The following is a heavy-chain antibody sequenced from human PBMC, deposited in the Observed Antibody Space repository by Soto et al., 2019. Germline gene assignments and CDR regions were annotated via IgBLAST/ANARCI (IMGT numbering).Heavy chain of an antibody. J-gene: IGHJ4*02. D-gene: IGHD2-15*01. CDR2: VSYDGSDK. Sequence: PWGSLRLSCAASGFTFSSYGMHWVRQAPGKGLEWVALVSYDGSDKTYADSVKGRFAISRDNSKNTLYLQMNMLRTEDTAVYYCAKDLGYCSGGSCYSEGYFDYWGQGALVTISS. V-gene: IGHV3-30*18. CDR3: AKDLGYCSGGSCYSEGYFDY. CDR1: GFTFSSYG.